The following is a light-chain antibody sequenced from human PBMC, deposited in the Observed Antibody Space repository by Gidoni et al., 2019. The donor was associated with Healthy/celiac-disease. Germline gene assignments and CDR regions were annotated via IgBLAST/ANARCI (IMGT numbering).Light chain of an antibody. J-gene: IGKJ4*01. Sequence: DIQMTQSPSSLSASVGDRVTITCRASQSISSYLNLYQQKPGKAPKLLIYAASSLQSGVPSRFSGSGSGTDFTLTISSLQPEDFATYYCQQSYSTPRGLTFGGGPRWRSN. CDR3: QQSYSTPRGLT. CDR2: AAS. CDR1: QSISSY. V-gene: IGKV1-39*01.